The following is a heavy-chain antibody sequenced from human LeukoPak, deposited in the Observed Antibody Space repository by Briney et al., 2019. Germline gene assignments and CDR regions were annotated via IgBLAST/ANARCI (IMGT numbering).Heavy chain of an antibody. CDR1: GFTFSNYG. D-gene: IGHD4-17*01. Sequence: GGSLRLSCAASGFTFSNYGMHWVRQAPGKGLDWVALISYDGSNKYYADSVKGRFTISRVNSKNTVYLQMNSLRPEDTAVYYCAKDHLTYGDYLRLHSWGQGTLVTVSS. CDR3: AKDHLTYGDYLRLHS. V-gene: IGHV3-30*18. CDR2: ISYDGSNK. J-gene: IGHJ4*02.